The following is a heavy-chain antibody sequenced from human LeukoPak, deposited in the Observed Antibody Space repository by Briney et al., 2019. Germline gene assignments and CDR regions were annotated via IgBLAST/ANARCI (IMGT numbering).Heavy chain of an antibody. D-gene: IGHD3-10*01. J-gene: IGHJ4*02. V-gene: IGHV4-38-2*02. CDR1: GYSINSGYY. CDR3: ARFVGAAKFDY. CDR2: VYHSGNT. Sequence: SETLSLTCTVSGYSINSGYYWVWIRQPPGKGLEWIGSVYHSGNTYYNPSLKSRVTISVDTSKNQFSLKLSSVTAADTVVYYCARFVGAAKFDYWGQGILVTVSS.